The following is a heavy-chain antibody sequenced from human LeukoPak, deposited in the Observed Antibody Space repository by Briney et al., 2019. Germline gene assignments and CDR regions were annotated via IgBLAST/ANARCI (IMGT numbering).Heavy chain of an antibody. Sequence: PGGSLRLSCAASGFTFDDYAMHWVRQAPGKGLEWVSGISWNSGSIGYADSVKGRFTISRDNAKNSPYLQMNSLRAEDTALYDCAKSSGYDTSPDYWGQGTLVTVSS. CDR1: GFTFDDYA. J-gene: IGHJ4*02. CDR2: ISWNSGSI. D-gene: IGHD3-22*01. CDR3: AKSSGYDTSPDY. V-gene: IGHV3-9*01.